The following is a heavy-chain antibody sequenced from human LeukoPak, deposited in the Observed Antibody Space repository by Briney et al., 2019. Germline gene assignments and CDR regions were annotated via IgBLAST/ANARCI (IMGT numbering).Heavy chain of an antibody. D-gene: IGHD5-24*01. J-gene: IGHJ4*02. V-gene: IGHV4-39*01. CDR1: GDSISSSSYY. CDR2: IYYSGST. CDR3: VAPVEMATIPFY. Sequence: SETLSLTCTVSGDSISSSSYYWGWIRQPPGKGLEWIGSIYYSGSTYYNPSLKSRVTISVDTSKNQFSLKLSSVTAADTAAYYCVAPVEMATIPFYWGQGTLVTVSS.